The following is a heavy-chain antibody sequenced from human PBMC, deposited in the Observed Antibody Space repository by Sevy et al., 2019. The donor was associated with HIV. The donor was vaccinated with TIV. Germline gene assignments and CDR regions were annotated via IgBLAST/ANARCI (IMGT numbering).Heavy chain of an antibody. CDR3: VGRRYRVGHSWSYFFDF. V-gene: IGHV3-11*01. CDR2: ITSSHDAK. J-gene: IGHJ4*02. Sequence: GGSLRLSCVTSGFSFSDYHMSWIRLAPGKGLEWISHITSSHDAKVYADSVRGRFDISRDNARKSVYLQMNRLQVEDTATYFCVGRRYRVGHSWSYFFDFWGQGTPVTVSS. CDR1: GFSFSDYH. D-gene: IGHD5-18*01.